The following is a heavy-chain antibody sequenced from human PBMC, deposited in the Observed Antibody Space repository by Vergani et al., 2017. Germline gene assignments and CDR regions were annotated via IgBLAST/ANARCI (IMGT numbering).Heavy chain of an antibody. V-gene: IGHV3-21*04. CDR3: AKFQRGYSGYDLAPNGGAFDI. CDR1: GFTFSSYS. Sequence: EVQLVESGGGLVKPGGSLRLSCAASGFTFSSYSMNWVRQAPGKGLEWVSSISSSSSYIYYADSVKGRFTISRDNAKNSLYLQMNSLRAEDTAVYYCAKFQRGYSGYDLAPNGGAFDIWGQGTMVTVSS. D-gene: IGHD5-12*01. CDR2: ISSSSSYI. J-gene: IGHJ3*02.